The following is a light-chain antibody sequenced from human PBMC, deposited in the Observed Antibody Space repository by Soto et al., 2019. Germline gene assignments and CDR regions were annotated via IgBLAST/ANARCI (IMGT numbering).Light chain of an antibody. Sequence: QSVLTQPASVSGSPGQSIAISCTGTSSDIGAYNYVSWYQQHPGKAPKLMIYDVSNRPSGVSDRFSGSKSGNTASLTISWLQAEDEADYYCSSYRSSSTWVFGGGTKVTVL. CDR3: SSYRSSSTWV. V-gene: IGLV2-14*01. CDR2: DVS. J-gene: IGLJ2*01. CDR1: SSDIGAYNY.